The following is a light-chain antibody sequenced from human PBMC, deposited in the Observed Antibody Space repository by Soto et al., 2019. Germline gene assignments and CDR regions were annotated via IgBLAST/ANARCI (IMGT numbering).Light chain of an antibody. Sequence: EIVLIQSQATLSLSPLERATLXCVTSPSVANVVAWYQQKPGQAPRLLIYGAFNRATGIPARFSGSGSGTDFTLTISSLEPEDAAVYYCQQRNVWPPVTFGQWTRLEIK. CDR2: GAF. J-gene: IGKJ5*01. CDR3: QQRNVWPPVT. CDR1: PSVANV. V-gene: IGKV3-11*01.